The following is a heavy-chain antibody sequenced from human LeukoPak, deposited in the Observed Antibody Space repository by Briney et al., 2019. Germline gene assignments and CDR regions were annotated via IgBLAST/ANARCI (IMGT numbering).Heavy chain of an antibody. CDR2: IYYSGST. J-gene: IGHJ4*02. V-gene: IGHV4-31*03. Sequence: SETLFLTCTVSGGSISSGGYYWSWIRQHPGTGLEWIGYIYYSGSTYYNPSLKSRVTISVDTSKNQFSLKLSSVTAADTAVYYCARGRGVRGVNRLDYWGQGTLVTVSS. CDR3: ARGRGVRGVNRLDY. CDR1: GGSISSGGYY. D-gene: IGHD3-10*01.